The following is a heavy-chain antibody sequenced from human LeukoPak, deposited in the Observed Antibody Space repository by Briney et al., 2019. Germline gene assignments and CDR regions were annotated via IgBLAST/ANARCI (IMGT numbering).Heavy chain of an antibody. CDR1: GYTFTCYY. V-gene: IGHV1-2*02. D-gene: IGHD3-22*01. J-gene: IGHJ4*02. Sequence: ASVKVSCKASGYTFTCYYMHWVRQAPGQGLEWMGWINPNSGGTNYAQKFQGRVTMTRDTSISTAYMELSRLRSDDTAVYYCARGKDYYDDGGNYFDYWGQGTLVAVSS. CDR3: ARGKDYYDDGGNYFDY. CDR2: INPNSGGT.